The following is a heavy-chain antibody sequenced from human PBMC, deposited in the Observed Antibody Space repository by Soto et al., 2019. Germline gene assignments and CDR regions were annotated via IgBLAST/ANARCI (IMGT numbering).Heavy chain of an antibody. V-gene: IGHV1-2*04. CDR1: GYTFTGYY. D-gene: IGHD2-21*01. J-gene: IGHJ3*02. CDR3: ARPMGEGGDGDAFDI. CDR2: INPNSGGT. Sequence: ASVKVSCKASGYTFTGYYMHWVRQAPGQGLEWMGWINPNSGGTNYAQKFQGWVTMTRDTSISTAYMELSRLRSDDTAVYYCARPMGEGGDGDAFDIWGQGTMVTVSS.